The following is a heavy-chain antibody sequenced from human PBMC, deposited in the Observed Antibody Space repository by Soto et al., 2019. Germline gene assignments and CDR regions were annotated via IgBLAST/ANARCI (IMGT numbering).Heavy chain of an antibody. J-gene: IGHJ6*02. D-gene: IGHD6-19*01. CDR3: ARTVAGTSYYYGMDV. CDR2: MNPNSGNT. V-gene: IGHV1-8*01. Sequence: QVQLVQSGAEVKKPGASVKVSCKASGYTFTSYDINWVRQATGQGLEWMAYMNPNSGNTGYAQKFQGRVTMTRNTSISTAYMALSSLRSEDTAVYYCARTVAGTSYYYGMDVWGQGTTVTVSS. CDR1: GYTFTSYD.